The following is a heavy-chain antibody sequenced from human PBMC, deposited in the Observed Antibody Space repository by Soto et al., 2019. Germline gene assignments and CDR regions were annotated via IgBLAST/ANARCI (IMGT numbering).Heavy chain of an antibody. CDR2: IVVGSGNT. CDR1: GFTFTSSA. Sequence: SVKVSCKASGFTFTSSAVQWVRQARGQRLEWIGWIVVGSGNTNYAQKFQERVTITRDMSTSTAYMELSSLRSEDTAVYYCAAVRNSSWYPDAFDIWGQGTMVTVSS. CDR3: AAVRNSSWYPDAFDI. V-gene: IGHV1-58*01. J-gene: IGHJ3*02. D-gene: IGHD6-13*01.